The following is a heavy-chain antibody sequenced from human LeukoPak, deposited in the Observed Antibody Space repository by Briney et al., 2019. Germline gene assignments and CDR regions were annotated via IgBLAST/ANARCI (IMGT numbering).Heavy chain of an antibody. D-gene: IGHD5-12*01. CDR1: GFTYSTYA. J-gene: IGHJ6*02. CDR3: AKDYERYPFYGMDV. Sequence: GGSLRLSCAASGFTYSTYAMSWVRQAPGKGLEWVSVISGSGGSTYYADSVKGRFTTSRDNSKNTLYLQMNSLRAEDTAVYYCAKDYERYPFYGMDVWGQGTTVTVSS. V-gene: IGHV3-23*01. CDR2: ISGSGGST.